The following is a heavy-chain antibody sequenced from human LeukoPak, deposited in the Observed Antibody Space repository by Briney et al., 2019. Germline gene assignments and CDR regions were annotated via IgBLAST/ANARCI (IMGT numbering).Heavy chain of an antibody. Sequence: SETLSLTCTVSGGSTSSYYWSWIRQPPGKGLEWIGYIYYSGSTNYNPSLKSRVTISVDTSKNQFSLKLTSVTAADTAVYYCARATEMATINFDYWGQGTLVTVSS. D-gene: IGHD5-24*01. CDR2: IYYSGST. V-gene: IGHV4-59*01. J-gene: IGHJ4*02. CDR3: ARATEMATINFDY. CDR1: GGSTSSYY.